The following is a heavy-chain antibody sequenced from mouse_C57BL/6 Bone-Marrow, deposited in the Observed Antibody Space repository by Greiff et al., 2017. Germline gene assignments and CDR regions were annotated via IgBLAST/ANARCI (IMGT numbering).Heavy chain of an antibody. CDR3: ARQRAYGREYCFDY. J-gene: IGHJ2*01. D-gene: IGHD1-1*01. Sequence: DVMLVESGGDLVKPGGSLKLSCAASGFTFSSYGMSWVRQTPDKRLEWVATISSGGSYTYYPDSVKGRFTISRDNAKNTLYLQMSSLKSEDTAMYYCARQRAYGREYCFDYWGRGTTLTVSA. CDR2: ISSGGSYT. V-gene: IGHV5-6*02. CDR1: GFTFSSYG.